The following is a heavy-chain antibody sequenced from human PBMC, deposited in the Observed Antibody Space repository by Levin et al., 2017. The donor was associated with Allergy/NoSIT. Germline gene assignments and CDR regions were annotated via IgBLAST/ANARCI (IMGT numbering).Heavy chain of an antibody. J-gene: IGHJ4*02. CDR1: GFTFSSYD. CDR3: ARLSGSYAFDY. V-gene: IGHV3-13*01. CDR2: IGTAGDT. Sequence: GGSLRLSCAASGFTFSSYDMHWVRQATGKGLEWVSAIGTAGDTYYPGSVKGRFTISRENAKNSLYLQMNSLRAGDTAVYYCARLSGSYAFDYWGQGTLVTVSS. D-gene: IGHD1-26*01.